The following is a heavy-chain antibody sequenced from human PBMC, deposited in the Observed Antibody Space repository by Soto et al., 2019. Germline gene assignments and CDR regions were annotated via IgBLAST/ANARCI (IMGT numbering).Heavy chain of an antibody. CDR3: ARDSSSSRWYCYYGMDV. CDR2: ISYAGSNK. Sequence: QVQLVESGGGVVQPGRSLRLSCAASGFTFSSYDMHWVRQATGKGLEWVAVISYAGSNKYYADFVKGRFTISRDNSKNTLYLQMTSLRAEDTAVYYCARDSSSSRWYCYYGMDVWGQGTTVTVSS. CDR1: GFTFSSYD. D-gene: IGHD6-6*01. J-gene: IGHJ6*02. V-gene: IGHV3-30-3*01.